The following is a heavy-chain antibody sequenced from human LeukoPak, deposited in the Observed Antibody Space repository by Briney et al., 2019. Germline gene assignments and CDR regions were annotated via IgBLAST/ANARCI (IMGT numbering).Heavy chain of an antibody. D-gene: IGHD2-2*02. V-gene: IGHV1-2*02. CDR1: GYTFSDYY. Sequence: ASVKVSCQASGYTFSDYYMHWVRQAPGQGLEWMGWIDPHSGGTKYAQKFQGRVTMTRYTSITTAYMELSSLRSDDAAVYYCARGIFCSSTSCYTEGFDYWGQGTLVTVSS. CDR2: IDPHSGGT. J-gene: IGHJ4*02. CDR3: ARGIFCSSTSCYTEGFDY.